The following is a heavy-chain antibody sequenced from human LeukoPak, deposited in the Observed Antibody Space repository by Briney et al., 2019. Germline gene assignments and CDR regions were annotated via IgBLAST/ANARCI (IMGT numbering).Heavy chain of an antibody. CDR2: ISSSGSII. Sequence: PGGSLRLSCVVSGFNLTYYAMNWVRQAPGKGLEWVSSISSSGSIIYYTDSARGRLTISRDNARNSLSLQMNSLRAEDTAVYYCANGLRSAFDIWGQGTMVTVPS. CDR1: GFNLTYYA. CDR3: ANGLRSAFDI. V-gene: IGHV3-48*01. J-gene: IGHJ3*02. D-gene: IGHD4-17*01.